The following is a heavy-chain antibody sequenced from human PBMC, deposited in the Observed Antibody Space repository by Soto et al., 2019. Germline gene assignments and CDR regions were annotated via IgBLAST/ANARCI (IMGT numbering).Heavy chain of an antibody. D-gene: IGHD1-20*01. CDR1: GGTFSGYA. Sequence: QAQLMQSGAEVKKPGSSVKVSCRASGGTFSGYAINWVRQAPRQGLEWMGGIIPLLGITDYGQKFQGRITIAADESTGTAYMDLRGLRSEDTAVYYCARDPRSITGTTSSEDFQHWGQGTPVSVSS. V-gene: IGHV1-69*01. CDR3: ARDPRSITGTTSSEDFQH. J-gene: IGHJ1*01. CDR2: IIPLLGIT.